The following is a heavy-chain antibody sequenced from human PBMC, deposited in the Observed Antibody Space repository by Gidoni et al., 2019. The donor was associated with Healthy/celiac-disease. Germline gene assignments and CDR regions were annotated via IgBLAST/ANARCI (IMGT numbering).Heavy chain of an antibody. J-gene: IGHJ4*02. CDR2: INHSGSS. Sequence: QVQLKQRGAGLLKPSSTLSLTCAVYGGSFSGYYWSCIRQPTGKGREWIGEINHSGSSNYNPAHKSRGTISVDTTKNQFALKLSSGTAADTAVYYCATSRIQLRSWFDYWGQGTLVTVSS. D-gene: IGHD5-18*01. CDR1: GGSFSGYY. CDR3: ATSRIQLRSWFDY. V-gene: IGHV4-34*01.